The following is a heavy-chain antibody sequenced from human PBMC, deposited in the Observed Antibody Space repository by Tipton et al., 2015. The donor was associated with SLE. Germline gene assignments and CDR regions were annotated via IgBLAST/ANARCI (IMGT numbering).Heavy chain of an antibody. D-gene: IGHD3-3*01. V-gene: IGHV4-34*01. Sequence: TLSLTCAVYGGSFSGHYWSWIRQPPGKGLEWIGEINDSGTTKFKPSLKSRVSISVDTSKNHFSLKVTSVTAADTAVYYCARGRTYLDFWSGSRPLDYWGQGTLVTVSS. CDR2: INDSGTT. CDR3: ARGRTYLDFWSGSRPLDY. CDR1: GGSFSGHY. J-gene: IGHJ4*02.